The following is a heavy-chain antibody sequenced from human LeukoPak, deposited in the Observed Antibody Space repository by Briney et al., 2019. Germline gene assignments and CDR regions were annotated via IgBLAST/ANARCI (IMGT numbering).Heavy chain of an antibody. Sequence: GGSLRLSCAASGFTFSRYWIHWVRQAPGKGPVWVSVISTDGSSTRYADSVKGRFTISRDNVKNTLYLQMNSLRVEDMAVYYCTGPSFDASGMGFDPWGQGALVTVSS. J-gene: IGHJ5*02. CDR1: GFTFSRYW. V-gene: IGHV3-74*01. CDR3: TGPSFDASGMGFDP. D-gene: IGHD3-10*01. CDR2: ISTDGSST.